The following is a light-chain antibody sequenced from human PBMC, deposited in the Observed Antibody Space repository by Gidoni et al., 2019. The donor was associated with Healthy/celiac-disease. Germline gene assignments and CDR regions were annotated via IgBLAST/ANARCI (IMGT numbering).Light chain of an antibody. CDR3: SSYTSSSTRVV. CDR2: DVS. V-gene: IGLV2-14*03. J-gene: IGLJ2*01. Sequence: QSALTQPASVSVFPGQPITISCTGTSSDVGGYNYVSWYQQHPGIAPKLMIYDVSNRPSGVSNRFSGSKSGNTASLTISGLQAEDEADYYCSSYTSSSTRVVFGGGTKLTVL. CDR1: SSDVGGYNY.